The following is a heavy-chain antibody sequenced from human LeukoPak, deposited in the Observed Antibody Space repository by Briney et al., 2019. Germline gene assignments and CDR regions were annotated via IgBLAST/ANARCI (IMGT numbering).Heavy chain of an antibody. D-gene: IGHD4-17*01. J-gene: IGHJ4*02. V-gene: IGHV3-74*01. CDR2: VEHDGSRT. Sequence: GGSLRLSCAASGFTFTSYWMHWVRQPPGKGLVWVSRVEHDGSRTAYADSVTGRFTISRDNARNMVYLQMNSLRAEDPAVYYCATDLGWGQGTLVTVSS. CDR3: ATDLG. CDR1: GFTFTSYW.